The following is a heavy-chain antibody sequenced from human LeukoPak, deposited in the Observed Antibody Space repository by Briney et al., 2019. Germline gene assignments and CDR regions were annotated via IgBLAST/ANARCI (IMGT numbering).Heavy chain of an antibody. J-gene: IGHJ4*02. CDR1: GGTFSSYA. D-gene: IGHD1-14*01. V-gene: IGHV1-69*04. CDR3: ARVTAEEGSDY. CDR2: IIPILGIA. Sequence: SVKVSCTAAGGTFSSYAISWVRQAPGQGLEWMGRIIPILGIANYAQKFQGRVTITADKSTSTAYMELSSLRSEDTAVYYCARVTAEEGSDYWGQGTLVTVSS.